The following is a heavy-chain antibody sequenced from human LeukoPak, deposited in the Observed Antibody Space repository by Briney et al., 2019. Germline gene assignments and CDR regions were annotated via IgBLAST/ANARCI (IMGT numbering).Heavy chain of an antibody. Sequence: GGSLRLSCAASGFTFSSYSMNWVRQAPGKGLEWVSYSSSSSSTLYYADSVKGRFTISRDNAKNSLYLQMNSLRAEDTAVYYCARDPFRRITMVRDAFDIWGQGTMVTVSS. D-gene: IGHD3-10*01. J-gene: IGHJ3*02. CDR1: GFTFSSYS. V-gene: IGHV3-48*01. CDR3: ARDPFRRITMVRDAFDI. CDR2: SSSSSSTL.